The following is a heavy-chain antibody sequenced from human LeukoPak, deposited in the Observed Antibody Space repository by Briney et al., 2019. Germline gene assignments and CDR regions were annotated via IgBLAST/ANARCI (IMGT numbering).Heavy chain of an antibody. CDR2: FDPEDGET. CDR3: ARGAWSGTYYFDD. CDR1: GYTLTELS. Sequence: ASVKVSCKVSGYTLTELSMHWVRQAPGKGLEWMGGFDPEDGETIYAQKFQGRVTITADKPTTTAYMELSSLRSEDTAVYYCARGAWSGTYYFDDWGQGTLVTVSS. D-gene: IGHD3-3*01. J-gene: IGHJ4*02. V-gene: IGHV1-24*01.